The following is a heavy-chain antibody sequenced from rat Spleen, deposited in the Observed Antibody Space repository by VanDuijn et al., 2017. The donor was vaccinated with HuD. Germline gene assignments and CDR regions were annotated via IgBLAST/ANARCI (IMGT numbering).Heavy chain of an antibody. J-gene: IGHJ2*01. Sequence: EVQLVESGGGLVQPGRSLKLSCAASGFPFSDYNMAWVRQAPKKGLEWVATISSDGGRNFYRDSVKGRFTISRDNAKSTLSLQMDSLRSEDTATYYCARRHYGYTDYFDYWGQGVMVTVSS. CDR3: ARRHYGYTDYFDY. CDR2: ISSDGGRN. CDR1: GFPFSDYN. D-gene: IGHD1-9*01. V-gene: IGHV5S10*01.